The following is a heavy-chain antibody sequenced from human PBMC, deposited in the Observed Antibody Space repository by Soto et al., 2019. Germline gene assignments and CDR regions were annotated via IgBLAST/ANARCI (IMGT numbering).Heavy chain of an antibody. CDR3: VRPQAKELGSIRGAFDI. D-gene: IGHD3-10*01. CDR1: GDTFTSHW. V-gene: IGHV5-51*01. J-gene: IGHJ3*02. Sequence: GESLKISCKGSGDTFTSHWIAWVRQMPGKGLELMGLIYPADSDTRYSPSFEGQVTISVDKSISTAYLQWSSLKASDTAMYYCVRPQAKELGSIRGAFDIWGQGTKVTVSS. CDR2: IYPADSDT.